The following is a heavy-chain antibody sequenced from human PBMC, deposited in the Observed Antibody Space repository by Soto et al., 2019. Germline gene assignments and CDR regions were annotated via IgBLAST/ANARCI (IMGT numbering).Heavy chain of an antibody. D-gene: IGHD2-2*01. Sequence: PSETLSLTCPVSGGSVNSGAYSWSWIRQPPGKGLQWIGYISYNGNTRYNPSLNSRVTISVDTSKNQFSLNLSSVTAADTAVYYCARESAPAVLRLSYFDSWGQGTLVTVSS. J-gene: IGHJ4*02. V-gene: IGHV4-61*08. CDR3: ARESAPAVLRLSYFDS. CDR1: GGSVNSGAYS. CDR2: ISYNGNT.